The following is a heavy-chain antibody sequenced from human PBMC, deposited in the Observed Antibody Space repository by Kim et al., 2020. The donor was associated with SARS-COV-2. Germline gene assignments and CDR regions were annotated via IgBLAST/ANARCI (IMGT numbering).Heavy chain of an antibody. CDR3: ASMAATMVRGVIHY. CDR2: IYYSGST. V-gene: IGHV4-39*07. D-gene: IGHD3-10*01. J-gene: IGHJ4*02. Sequence: SETLSLTCTVSGGSISSSSYYWGWIRQPPGKGLEWIGSIYYSGSTYYNPSLKSRVTISVDTSKNQFSLKLSSVTAADTAVYYCASMAATMVRGVIHYWGQGTLVTVSS. CDR1: GGSISSSSYY.